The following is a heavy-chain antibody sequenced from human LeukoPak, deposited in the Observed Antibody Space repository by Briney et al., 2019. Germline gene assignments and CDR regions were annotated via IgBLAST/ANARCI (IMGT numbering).Heavy chain of an antibody. V-gene: IGHV1-8*01. CDR3: ARRPLYCSSTSCYLNWFDP. J-gene: IGHJ5*02. CDR1: GYTFTSYD. CDR2: MNPNSGNT. D-gene: IGHD2-2*01. Sequence: ASVKVSCKASGYTFTSYDINWVRQATGQGLEWMGWMNPNSGNTGYAQKFQGRVNMTRNTSISTAYMELSSLRSEDTAVYYCARRPLYCSSTSCYLNWFDPWGQGTLVTVSS.